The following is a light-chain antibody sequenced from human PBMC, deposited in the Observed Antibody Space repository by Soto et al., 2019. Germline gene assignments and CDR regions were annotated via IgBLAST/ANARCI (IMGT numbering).Light chain of an antibody. Sequence: DIQMTQSPSSLSASVGDRVTITCRASQGISNYLAWYQQKPGKVPKLLIYAASTLQSGVPSRFSGSGSETDFTLTISSLQPEDVATYYCQKYNSAPTWTFGQGTKVEI. CDR1: QGISNY. V-gene: IGKV1-27*01. CDR2: AAS. J-gene: IGKJ1*01. CDR3: QKYNSAPTWT.